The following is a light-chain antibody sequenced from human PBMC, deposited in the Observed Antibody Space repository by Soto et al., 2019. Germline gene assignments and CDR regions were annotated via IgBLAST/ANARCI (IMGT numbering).Light chain of an antibody. Sequence: DIQMPQSPSSLSASVGDRVTITCRASQSISIYLNWYQQKPGQAPKLLIYAATSLQSGVPSRFSGSGSGTDFTLTISSLQSEDFAVYYCQQYNNWPPITFGQGTRLEIK. V-gene: IGKV1-39*01. CDR1: QSISIY. J-gene: IGKJ5*01. CDR2: AAT. CDR3: QQYNNWPPIT.